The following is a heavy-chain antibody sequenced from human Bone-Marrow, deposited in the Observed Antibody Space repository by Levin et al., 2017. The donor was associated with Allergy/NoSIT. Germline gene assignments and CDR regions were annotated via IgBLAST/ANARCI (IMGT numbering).Heavy chain of an antibody. D-gene: IGHD4-11*01. CDR1: GFTFNTYA. CDR3: AKGRRKYGNYPAHEFDY. J-gene: IGHJ4*02. CDR2: ISDSGGST. V-gene: IGHV3-23*01. Sequence: QPGGSLRLSCAASGFTFNTYAMGWVRQAPGKGLEWVSSISDSGGSTFYADSVMGRFTISRDNSKNTLFLQMNSLRADDTAIYYCAKGRRKYGNYPAHEFDYWGQGTQVTVSS.